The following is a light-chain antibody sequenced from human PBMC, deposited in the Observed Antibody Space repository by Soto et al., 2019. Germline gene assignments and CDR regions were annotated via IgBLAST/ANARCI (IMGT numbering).Light chain of an antibody. V-gene: IGKV3-15*01. CDR1: QSVFSN. CDR2: GAS. CDR3: QQYNNWPPGT. J-gene: IGKJ2*01. Sequence: EIVMTQSPATLSVSPGERATLSCRASQSVFSNLAWYQQKPGQAPRLLISGASTRATGIPARFSGSGSGTEFTLTLSSLQSEDFAVYYCQQYNNWPPGTFGQGTKLEMK.